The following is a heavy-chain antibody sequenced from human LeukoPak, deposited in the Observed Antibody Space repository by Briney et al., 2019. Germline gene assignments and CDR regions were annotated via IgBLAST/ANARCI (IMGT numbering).Heavy chain of an antibody. V-gene: IGHV4-59*12. D-gene: IGHD1-14*01. CDR3: ARDLFPYNGNLTP. CDR2: IYYSGST. J-gene: IGHJ5*02. CDR1: GGSINSYY. Sequence: SETLSLTCTVSGGSINSYYWSWIRQPPGKGLEWIGYIYYSGSTNYNPSLKSRVTISVDTSKNQFSLKLSSVTAADTAVYYCARDLFPYNGNLTPWGQGTLVTVSS.